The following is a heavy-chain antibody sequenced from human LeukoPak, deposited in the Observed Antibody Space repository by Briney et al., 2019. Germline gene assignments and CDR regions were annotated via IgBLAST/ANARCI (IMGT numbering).Heavy chain of an antibody. J-gene: IGHJ5*02. Sequence: GGSLRLSCAASGFTFISYGMHWVRQAPGKGLEWVALICYEGSKKYSADSVKGRFTISRDHYKNTLYRQMTSLGAEDTAMYSCANSGWSPKAWGQGNLVTVSS. V-gene: IGHV3-30*02. D-gene: IGHD6-19*01. CDR2: ICYEGSKK. CDR3: ANSGWSPKA. CDR1: GFTFISYG.